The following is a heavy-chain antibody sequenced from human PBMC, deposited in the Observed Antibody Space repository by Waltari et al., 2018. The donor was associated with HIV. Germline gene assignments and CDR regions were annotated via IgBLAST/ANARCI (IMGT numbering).Heavy chain of an antibody. CDR2: IYHSGNT. Sequence: QVQLQESGPGLVKPSETLSLTCVVSDYSISSGYYWGWIRQPPGKGLEWIGNIYHSGNTDYNPSLMSRVTISVDTSKNQFSLRLSSVTAADTAVYYCASAFIEYFDYWGQGTLVTVSS. D-gene: IGHD3-16*02. J-gene: IGHJ4*02. V-gene: IGHV4-38-2*01. CDR1: DYSISSGYY. CDR3: ASAFIEYFDY.